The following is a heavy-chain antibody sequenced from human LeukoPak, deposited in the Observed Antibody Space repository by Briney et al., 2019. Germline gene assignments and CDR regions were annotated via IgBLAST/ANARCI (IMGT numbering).Heavy chain of an antibody. J-gene: IGHJ5*02. Sequence: SETLSLTCTVSGGSISSYYWSWIRQPAGKGLEWIGRIYTSGSTNYNPSLKSRVTMSVDTSKNQFSLKLSSVTAADTAVYYCGRDPSSSWSGNWFDPWGQGTLVTVSS. CDR1: GGSISSYY. CDR3: GRDPSSSWSGNWFDP. CDR2: IYTSGST. V-gene: IGHV4-4*07. D-gene: IGHD6-13*01.